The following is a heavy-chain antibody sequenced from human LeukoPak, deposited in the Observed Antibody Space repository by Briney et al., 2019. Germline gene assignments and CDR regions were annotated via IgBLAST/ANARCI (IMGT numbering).Heavy chain of an antibody. CDR3: ARVLSREGYFDY. Sequence: ASVKVSCKASGYTFTNYGINRVRQAPGQGLEWMGWISGYNGDINYAQRLQGRVTMTTDTSTSTAYMELRSLSSDDTAVYYCARVLSREGYFDYWGQGTLVTVSS. J-gene: IGHJ4*02. D-gene: IGHD5-24*01. V-gene: IGHV1-18*01. CDR1: GYTFTNYG. CDR2: ISGYNGDI.